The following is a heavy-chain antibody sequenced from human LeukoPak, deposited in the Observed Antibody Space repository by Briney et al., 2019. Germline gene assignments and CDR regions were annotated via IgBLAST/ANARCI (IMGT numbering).Heavy chain of an antibody. CDR1: GGSISSSSYY. CDR3: ARRSRMITYYYDSSGYYNDY. Sequence: SETLSLTCTVSGGSISSSSYYWGWIRQPPGKGLEWIGSIYYSGSTYYNPSHKSRVTISVDTSKNQFSLKLSSVTAADTAVYYCARRSRMITYYYDSSGYYNDYWGQGTLVAVSS. D-gene: IGHD3-22*01. CDR2: IYYSGST. V-gene: IGHV4-39*07. J-gene: IGHJ4*02.